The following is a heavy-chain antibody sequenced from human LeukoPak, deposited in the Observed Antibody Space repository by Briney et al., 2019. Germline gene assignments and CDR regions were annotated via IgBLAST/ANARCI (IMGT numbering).Heavy chain of an antibody. CDR1: GFTFSSYG. J-gene: IGHJ5*02. Sequence: GWSLRLSCAASGFTFSSYGMHWVRQAPGKGLEWVAVISYDGSNKYYADSVKGRFTISRDNSKNTLYLQMNSLRAEDTAVYYCAKLGLSGSWGQGTLVTVSS. CDR3: AKLGLSGS. D-gene: IGHD3-10*01. CDR2: ISYDGSNK. V-gene: IGHV3-30*18.